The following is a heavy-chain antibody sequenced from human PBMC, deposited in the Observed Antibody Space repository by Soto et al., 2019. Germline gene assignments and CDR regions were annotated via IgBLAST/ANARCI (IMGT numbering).Heavy chain of an antibody. CDR3: AKSRGRGGDGYYYYALDV. D-gene: IGHD3-16*01. CDR1: GGSINNYY. CDR2: FDYSGST. J-gene: IGHJ6*02. V-gene: IGHV4-59*01. Sequence: PSETLSLTCTVSGGSINNYYWSWIRQPPGKGLEWIGYFDYSGSTHYNPSLKSRVTISVDTSKTRFSLNLSSVTAADTAADSNAKSRGRGGDGYYYYALDVWGQGTTVTV.